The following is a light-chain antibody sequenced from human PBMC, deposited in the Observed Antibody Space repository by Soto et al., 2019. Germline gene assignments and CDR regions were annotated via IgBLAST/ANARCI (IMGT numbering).Light chain of an antibody. CDR3: HQLERYPST. CDR2: AAS. Sequence: IQLTQSPSSLSASVVDRVTITCRASQGINSCLAWYQQKPGKAPKLLIYAASTLQSRVPSRFSGSGSGTDFTLTISSLQPEDFATYSWHQLERYPSTFGGGTKVEIK. V-gene: IGKV1-9*01. CDR1: QGINSC. J-gene: IGKJ4*01.